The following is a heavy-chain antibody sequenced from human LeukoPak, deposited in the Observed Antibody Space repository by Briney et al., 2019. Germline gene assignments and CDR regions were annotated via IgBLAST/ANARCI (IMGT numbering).Heavy chain of an antibody. CDR2: INAGNGNT. Sequence: ASVKVSCKASGYTFTSYAKHWVRQAPGQRLEWMGWINAGNGNTKYSQKFLGRVTIIRDTSASTAYMELSSLGSEDTAVYYCARGGEYNYGYVDFDYWGQGTLVAVSS. V-gene: IGHV1-3*01. CDR3: ARGGEYNYGYVDFDY. J-gene: IGHJ4*02. D-gene: IGHD5-18*01. CDR1: GYTFTSYA.